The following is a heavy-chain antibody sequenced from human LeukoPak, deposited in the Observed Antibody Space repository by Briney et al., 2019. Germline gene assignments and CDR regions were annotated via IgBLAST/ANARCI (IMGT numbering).Heavy chain of an antibody. CDR3: ARDIVVVVAAHFDY. Sequence: SVKVSCKASGGTFSSYAISWVRQAPGQGLEWMGGIIPIFGTANYAQKFQGRVTITTDESTSTAYMELSSLRSEDTAVYYCARDIVVVVAAHFDYWGRGTLVSVSS. CDR2: IIPIFGTA. J-gene: IGHJ4*02. V-gene: IGHV1-69*05. CDR1: GGTFSSYA. D-gene: IGHD2-15*01.